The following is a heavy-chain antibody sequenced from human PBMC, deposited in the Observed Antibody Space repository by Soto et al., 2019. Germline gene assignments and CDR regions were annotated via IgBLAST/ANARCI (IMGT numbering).Heavy chain of an antibody. CDR1: GYTFSSDD. J-gene: IGHJ4*01. CDR3: ARGVAATSDSVAY. V-gene: IGHV1-8*01. D-gene: IGHD2-15*01. Sequence: ASVKVSCKASGYTFSSDDINWVRQASGQGLEWMGWMNPNSGNTGYAQKFQGRVTMTRNTSISTAYMELSSLRSEDTAVYYCARGVAATSDSVAYWGRGTLVIVSS. CDR2: MNPNSGNT.